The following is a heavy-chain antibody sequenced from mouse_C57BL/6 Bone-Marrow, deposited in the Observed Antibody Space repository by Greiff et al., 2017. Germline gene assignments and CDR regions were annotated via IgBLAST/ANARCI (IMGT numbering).Heavy chain of an antibody. D-gene: IGHD3-1*01. J-gene: IGHJ3*01. CDR1: GFTFSDSW. CDR2: IRNKANNHAT. CDR3: AGWERVSFDY. Sequence: EVKLQESGGGLVQPGGSMKLSCAASGFTFSDSWMDWVRQSPEKGLEWVGLIRNKANNHATYYAESVKGRFTISRDDSKSSIYLQMNSLRPEDTGIYYCAGWERVSFDYWGQGTVVTVSA. V-gene: IGHV6-6*01.